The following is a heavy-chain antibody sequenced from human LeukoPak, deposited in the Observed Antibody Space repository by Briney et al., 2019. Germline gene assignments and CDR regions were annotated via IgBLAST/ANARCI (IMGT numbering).Heavy chain of an antibody. V-gene: IGHV3-53*01. CDR3: ASWPVGWYGEDS. D-gene: IGHD6-19*01. CDR2: IYGGGSA. Sequence: GGSLRLSCAATGLSVSSNFMSWVRQAPGKGLEWVSVIYGGGSAYYADSVKGRFTISRDTPKNTLYLQMNSLRVEDTAVYYCASWPVGWYGEDSWGQGTLVTVSS. J-gene: IGHJ4*02. CDR1: GLSVSSNF.